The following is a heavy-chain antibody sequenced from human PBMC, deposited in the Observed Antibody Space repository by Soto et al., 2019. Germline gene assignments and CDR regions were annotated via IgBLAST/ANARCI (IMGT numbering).Heavy chain of an antibody. D-gene: IGHD3-10*01. CDR2: ISSSSSYI. J-gene: IGHJ4*02. CDR3: AKDSGVYFGY. CDR1: GFTFDDYA. V-gene: IGHV3-21*04. Sequence: GGSLRLSCAASGFTFDDYAMHWVRQAPGKGLEWVSSISSSSSYIYYADSVKGRFTISRDNSKNTLYLQMNSLRAEDTAVYYCAKDSGVYFGYWGQGTLVTVSS.